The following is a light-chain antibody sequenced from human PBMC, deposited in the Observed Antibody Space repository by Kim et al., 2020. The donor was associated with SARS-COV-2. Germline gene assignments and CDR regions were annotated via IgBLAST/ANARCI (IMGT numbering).Light chain of an antibody. J-gene: IGLJ3*02. CDR1: KLGDKY. V-gene: IGLV3-1*01. CDR3: QAWDSSTGV. CDR2: QDR. Sequence: SYELTQPPSVSVSPGQTASITCSGDKLGDKYACWYQQKPGQSPVLVIYQDRKRPSGIPERFSGSNSGNTATLTISGTQAMDEADYYCQAWDSSTGVFDGGTQLTVL.